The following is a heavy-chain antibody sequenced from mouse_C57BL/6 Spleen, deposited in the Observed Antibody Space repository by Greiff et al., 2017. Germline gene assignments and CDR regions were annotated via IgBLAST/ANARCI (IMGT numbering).Heavy chain of an antibody. CDR3: ARGMVTTGYFDY. D-gene: IGHD2-2*01. Sequence: QVQLQQPGAELVRPGSSVKLSCKATGYTFTSYWMHWVKQRPIQGLEWIGNIDPSDSETHYNQKFKDKATLTVDKSSSTAYMQLSSLTFEDSAVYYCARGMVTTGYFDYWGQGTTLTVSS. CDR2: IDPSDSET. V-gene: IGHV1-52*01. J-gene: IGHJ2*01. CDR1: GYTFTSYW.